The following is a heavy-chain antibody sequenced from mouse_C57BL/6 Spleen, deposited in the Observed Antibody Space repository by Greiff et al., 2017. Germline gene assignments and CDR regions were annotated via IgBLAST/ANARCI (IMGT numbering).Heavy chain of an antibody. J-gene: IGHJ2*01. CDR1: GFTFSNYW. CDR2: IRLKSDNYAT. CDR3: TGRRWLLLNFDY. Sequence: EVNVVESGGGLVQPGGSMKLSCVASGFTFSNYWMNWVRQSPEKGLEWVAQIRLKSDNYATHYAESVKGRFTISRDDSKSSVYLQMNNLRAEDTGIYYCTGRRWLLLNFDYWGQGTTLTVSS. V-gene: IGHV6-3*01. D-gene: IGHD2-3*01.